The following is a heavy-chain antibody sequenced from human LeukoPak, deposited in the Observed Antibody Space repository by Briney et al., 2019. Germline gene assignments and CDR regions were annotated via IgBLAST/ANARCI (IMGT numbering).Heavy chain of an antibody. CDR2: IYTSGST. J-gene: IGHJ6*03. CDR3: ARRITYMDV. Sequence: SETLSLTCTVSGGSISTYHWSWIRQPPGRGLEWIDYIYTSGSTRYNPSLNSRVTISVDTSKNQFSLKLSSVTAADTAVYSWARRITYMDVWGNGTTVTVSS. CDR1: GGSISTYH. D-gene: IGHD3-10*01. V-gene: IGHV4-4*08.